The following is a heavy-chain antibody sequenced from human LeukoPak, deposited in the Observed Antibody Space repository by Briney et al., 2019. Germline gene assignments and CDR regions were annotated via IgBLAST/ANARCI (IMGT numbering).Heavy chain of an antibody. CDR2: IYYSGSTYT. D-gene: IGHD1-26*01. CDR3: ARSKSIVGSTAAFDI. V-gene: IGHV4-39*01. Sequence: PSETLSLTCTVSDGFISSNSYYWGWIRQPPGKGLEWIGSIYYSGSTYTYYNPSLQSRVNILVETSKKQFSLKLSSVTAADTALYYCARSKSIVGSTAAFDIWGQGTMVTVSS. J-gene: IGHJ3*02. CDR1: DGFISSNSYY.